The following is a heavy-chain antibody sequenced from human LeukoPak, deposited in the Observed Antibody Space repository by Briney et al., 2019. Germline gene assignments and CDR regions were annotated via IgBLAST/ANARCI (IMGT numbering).Heavy chain of an antibody. J-gene: IGHJ4*02. CDR3: ARETGLYYFDY. CDR2: IFYSGST. V-gene: IGHV4-39*02. D-gene: IGHD1-14*01. CDR1: GGSISSDSHY. Sequence: PSETLSLTCTVSGGSISSDSHYWAWIRQPPGKGLEWIGSIFYSGSTYYTPSLKSRVTMSVDTAQIQFSLKLNSVTAADTAVYFCARETGLYYFDYWGQGTLVTVSS.